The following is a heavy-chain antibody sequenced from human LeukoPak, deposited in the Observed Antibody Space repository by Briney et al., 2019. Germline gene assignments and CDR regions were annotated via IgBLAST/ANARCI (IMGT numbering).Heavy chain of an antibody. J-gene: IGHJ4*02. Sequence: ASVKVSCKASGYTFTGYYMHWVRQAPGQGLEWMGRINPNSGGTNYAQKFQGRVTMTRDTSISTAYMELSRLRSDDTAVYYCARSYYYGSGSLDYWGQGTLVTVSS. V-gene: IGHV1-2*06. CDR2: INPNSGGT. CDR3: ARSYYYGSGSLDY. CDR1: GYTFTGYY. D-gene: IGHD3-10*01.